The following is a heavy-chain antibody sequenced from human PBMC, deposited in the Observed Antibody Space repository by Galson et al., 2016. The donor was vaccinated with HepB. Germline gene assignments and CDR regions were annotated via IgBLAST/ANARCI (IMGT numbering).Heavy chain of an antibody. CDR1: GFTFSSFT. V-gene: IGHV3-30*04. Sequence: LRLSCAASGFTFSSFTIHWVRQAPGKGLEWVALISSDGSKKYYADSVKGRFTISRDNSKYTLSLQMTSLRVEDTAVYYCSRVIRASDGRYYYYYGMDVWGQGTTVTVSS. J-gene: IGHJ6*02. CDR3: SRVIRASDGRYYYYYGMDV. D-gene: IGHD3-16*01. CDR2: ISSDGSKK.